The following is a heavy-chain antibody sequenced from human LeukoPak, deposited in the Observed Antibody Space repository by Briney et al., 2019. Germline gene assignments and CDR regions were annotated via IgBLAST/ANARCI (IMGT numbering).Heavy chain of an antibody. V-gene: IGHV3-7*01. J-gene: IGHJ4*02. D-gene: IGHD1/OR15-1a*01. CDR3: AKDSPSRTATTEVPVDY. Sequence: PGGSLRLSCTVSGFSFREHWMSWVRQAPGEGLEWVGNIKEDGNEDCYVDSVEGRFVIFRDNAKNSLYLQMHSLRAEDTAVYYCAKDSPSRTATTEVPVDYWGQGTLATVSS. CDR1: GFSFREHW. CDR2: IKEDGNED.